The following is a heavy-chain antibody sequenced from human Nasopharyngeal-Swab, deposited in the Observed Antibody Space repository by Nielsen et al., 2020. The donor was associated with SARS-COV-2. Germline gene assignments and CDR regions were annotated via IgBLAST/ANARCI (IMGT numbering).Heavy chain of an antibody. J-gene: IGHJ4*02. Sequence: GESLKISCVASGFTFDDYGLHLVRQVPGKGLEWVSLLSWDGGNTYYADSVKGRFNISRDNSRNSLFLQMNSLKTEDTALYYCAKGVHYMSYFHTPPSDHWGQGTPVTVSS. CDR2: LSWDGGNT. D-gene: IGHD3-10*01. V-gene: IGHV3-43*01. CDR3: AKGVHYMSYFHTPPSDH. CDR1: GFTFDDYG.